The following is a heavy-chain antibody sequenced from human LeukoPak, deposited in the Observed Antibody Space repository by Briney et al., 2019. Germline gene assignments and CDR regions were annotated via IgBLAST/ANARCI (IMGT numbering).Heavy chain of an antibody. Sequence: RPSETLSLTCTVSGGSISSSSYYWGWIRQPPGKGLEWTGTIYYSGSTYYNPSLKSRVTISVDTSKNQFSMNLSSVTAADTAVYDCARHLGFGSYNAFDIWGQGTMVTVSS. J-gene: IGHJ3*02. D-gene: IGHD3-10*01. CDR1: GGSISSSSYY. V-gene: IGHV4-39*01. CDR3: ARHLGFGSYNAFDI. CDR2: IYYSGST.